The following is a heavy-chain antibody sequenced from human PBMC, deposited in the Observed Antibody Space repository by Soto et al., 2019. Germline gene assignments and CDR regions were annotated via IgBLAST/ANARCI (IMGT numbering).Heavy chain of an antibody. J-gene: IGHJ6*02. CDR2: ISGSGGST. V-gene: IGHV3-23*01. D-gene: IGHD3-9*01. CDR3: PKDDWEAAPDDYYYYYGMDV. CDR1: GFTFSSYA. Sequence: GGSLRLSCAASGFTFSSYAMSWVRQAPGKGLEWVSAISGSGGSTYYADSVKGRFTISRDNSKNTLYLQMNSLRAEDTAVYYCPKDDWEAAPDDYYYYYGMDVWGQGTTVTVSS.